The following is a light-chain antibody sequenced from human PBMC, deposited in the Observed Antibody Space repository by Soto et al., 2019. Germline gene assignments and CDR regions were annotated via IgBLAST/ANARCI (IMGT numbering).Light chain of an antibody. CDR1: QSINSWY. J-gene: IGKJ3*01. V-gene: IGKV3-20*01. CDR3: HHYDDSPPFT. Sequence: EIVLTQSPGTLSLSPGERATLSCRASQSINSWYLAWYQQTPGRAPRLLIYGASSRATGIPDRFSGSASGTDFTLTITRLEPEDFAVYYCHHYDDSPPFTFGPGTKVDIK. CDR2: GAS.